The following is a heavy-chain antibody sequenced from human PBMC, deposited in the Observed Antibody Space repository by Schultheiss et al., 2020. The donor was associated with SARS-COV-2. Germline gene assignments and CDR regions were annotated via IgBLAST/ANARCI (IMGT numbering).Heavy chain of an antibody. J-gene: IGHJ5*02. D-gene: IGHD3-22*01. CDR3: AKGADSSAYVEYNWFDP. V-gene: IGHV3-23*01. CDR1: GFTFSSCA. Sequence: GGSLRLSCTASGFTFSSCAMNWVRQAPGKGLEWVSGISGSGGSRHYTDSVKGRLTISRDNSKNTLYLQMNSLRAEDTAVYYCAKGADSSAYVEYNWFDPWGQGTLVTVSS. CDR2: ISGSGGSR.